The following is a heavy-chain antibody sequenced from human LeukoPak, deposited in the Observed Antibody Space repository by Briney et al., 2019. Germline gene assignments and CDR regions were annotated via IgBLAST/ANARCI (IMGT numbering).Heavy chain of an antibody. Sequence: GASVKVSCKASGYTFTGYYMHWVRQAPGQGLEWMGRINPNSGGTNYAQKFQGRVTMTRDTSISTAYMELSSLRSEDTAVYYCATRDGYTFSFDYWGQGTLVTVSS. J-gene: IGHJ4*02. V-gene: IGHV1-2*06. D-gene: IGHD5-24*01. CDR3: ATRDGYTFSFDY. CDR1: GYTFTGYY. CDR2: INPNSGGT.